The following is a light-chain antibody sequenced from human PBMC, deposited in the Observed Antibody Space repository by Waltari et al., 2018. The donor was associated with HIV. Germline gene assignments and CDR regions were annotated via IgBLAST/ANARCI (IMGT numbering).Light chain of an antibody. Sequence: QSVLTQPPPVSGAPGQRLTISFTGSSSNIGAGYDVHWYQQLPGTAPKLLIYSSSDRALGVPDRFSGSKSGTSASLVITGLQAEDEADYYCQSYDRISWVFGAGTKLTVL. CDR3: QSYDRISWV. CDR1: SSNIGAGYD. V-gene: IGLV1-40*01. CDR2: SSS. J-gene: IGLJ3*02.